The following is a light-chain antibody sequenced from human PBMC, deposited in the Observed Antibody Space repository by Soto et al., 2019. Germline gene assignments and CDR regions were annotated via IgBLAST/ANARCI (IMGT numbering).Light chain of an antibody. Sequence: QTVVTQEASVSVSLERQSNSPCGLTLASVSASTHPSWYQQTPGQAPRTLIYNTNPRSSGVPDRFSGSILGNKAALTITGAQADDESDYYCVLYMGSGIWVFGGGTKLTVL. V-gene: IGLV8-61*01. CDR3: VLYMGSGIWV. CDR2: NTN. J-gene: IGLJ3*02. CDR1: LASVSASTH.